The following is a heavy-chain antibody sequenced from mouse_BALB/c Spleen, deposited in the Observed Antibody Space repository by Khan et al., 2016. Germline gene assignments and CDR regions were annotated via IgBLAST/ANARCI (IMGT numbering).Heavy chain of an antibody. CDR2: ILPGTDST. CDR3: ASGAS. CDR1: GYTFSRYW. V-gene: IGHV1-9*01. Sequence: QVQLQQPGAELMKPGASVKISCKASGYTFSRYWIEWIKERPGHGLEWIGDILPGTDSTNYNDKFKGKAAFTAESSSSTAYIQLNSLTSEDSAVXYGASGASWGQGTLVTVSA. J-gene: IGHJ3*01.